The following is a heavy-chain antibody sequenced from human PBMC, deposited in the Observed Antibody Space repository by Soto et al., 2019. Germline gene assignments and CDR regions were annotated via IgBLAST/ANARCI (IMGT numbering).Heavy chain of an antibody. Sequence: GGSLRLSCVASGFTVRTNYMSWVRQAPGKSLEWVSVIYSGGSTYYADSVKGRVTISRDNSKNTVYLQMNSLRAEDMAVYYCARGPHPAGLDYWGQGIRVTVAS. CDR1: GFTVRTNY. CDR3: ARGPHPAGLDY. CDR2: IYSGGST. J-gene: IGHJ4*02. V-gene: IGHV3-66*01.